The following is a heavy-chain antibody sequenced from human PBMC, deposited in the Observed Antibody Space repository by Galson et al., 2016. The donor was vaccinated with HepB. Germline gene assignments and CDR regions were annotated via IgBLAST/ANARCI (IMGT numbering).Heavy chain of an antibody. CDR1: GFTFSSYA. CDR3: AKDRVYAAVNWFDP. CDR2: ISGSGDNT. D-gene: IGHD5/OR15-5a*01. Sequence: SLRLSCAASGFTFSSYALSWVRQAPGKGLEWVSAISGSGDNTYYADSVKGRFTISRDNPKNTLYLQMNSLGAEDTAVYYCAKDRVYAAVNWFDPWGQGTLVTVSS. V-gene: IGHV3-23*01. J-gene: IGHJ5*02.